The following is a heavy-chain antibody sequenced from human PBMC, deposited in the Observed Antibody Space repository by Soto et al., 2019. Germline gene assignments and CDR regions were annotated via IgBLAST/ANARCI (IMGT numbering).Heavy chain of an antibody. V-gene: IGHV4-39*01. CDR3: ARQMIHDYYYYMDV. CDR1: GGSISSSSYY. CDR2: IYYSGST. D-gene: IGHD3-16*01. Sequence: PSETLSLTCTVSGGSISSSSYYWGWIRQPPGKGLEWIGSIYYSGSTYYNPSLKSRVTISVDTSKNQFSLKLSSVTAADTAVYYCARQMIHDYYYYMDVWGKGTTVTVSS. J-gene: IGHJ6*03.